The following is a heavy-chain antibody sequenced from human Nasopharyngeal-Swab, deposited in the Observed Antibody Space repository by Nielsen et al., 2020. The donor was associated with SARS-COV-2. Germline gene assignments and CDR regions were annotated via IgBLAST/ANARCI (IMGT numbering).Heavy chain of an antibody. V-gene: IGHV3-11*06. CDR2: ISHSSSHT. Sequence: WLRQPPGKGLEWVSYISHSSSHTNYADSEKCRFTISRDNAQKTLYLQMNSLKAEDTAVYYCVRLLDVCGKGTTFTVSS. J-gene: IGHJ6*04. CDR3: VRLLDV.